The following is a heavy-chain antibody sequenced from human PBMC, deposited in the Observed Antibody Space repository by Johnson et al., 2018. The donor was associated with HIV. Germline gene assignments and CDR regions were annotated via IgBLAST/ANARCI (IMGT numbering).Heavy chain of an antibody. D-gene: IGHD4-23*01. CDR2: IRYDGSNK. CDR3: ARDRAPREVVTDAFDI. J-gene: IGHJ3*02. V-gene: IGHV3-30*02. Sequence: QVQLVESGGGVVQPGRSLRLSCAASGFTFSSYGMHWVRQAPGKGLEWVAFIRYDGSNKYYADSVKVRFTISRDNSTNTLYLQMNSLRAEDTAVYYCARDRAPREVVTDAFDIWGQGTMVTVSS. CDR1: GFTFSSYG.